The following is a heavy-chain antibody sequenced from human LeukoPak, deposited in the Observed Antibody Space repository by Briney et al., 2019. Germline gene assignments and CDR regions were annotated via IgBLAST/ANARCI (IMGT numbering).Heavy chain of an antibody. J-gene: IGHJ4*02. CDR1: GFNFTIYG. D-gene: IGHD2-8*02. CDR2: IWYDGSHK. V-gene: IGHV3-33*01. Sequence: GGSLRLSCAASGFNFTIYGMQWVRQAPGKGLEWVAAIWYDGSHKYYADSVKGRFTISRDNSKNTLYLQMNSLRAEDTAVYYCGRGPLVSRGFPTGLDYWGQGTLVTVSS. CDR3: GRGPLVSRGFPTGLDY.